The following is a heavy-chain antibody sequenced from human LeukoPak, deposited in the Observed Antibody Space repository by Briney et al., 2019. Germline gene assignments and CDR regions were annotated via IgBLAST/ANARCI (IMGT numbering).Heavy chain of an antibody. CDR1: GFTFGDYA. D-gene: IGHD3-22*01. CDR3: TRIYDSSGYYDYFDY. V-gene: IGHV3-49*04. CDR2: IRSKAYGGTT. Sequence: PGGSLRLSCTASGFTFGDYAVSWVRQAPGKGLEWVGFIRSKAYGGTTEYAASVKGRFTISRDDSKSIAYLQMNSLKTEDTAVYYCTRIYDSSGYYDYFDYWGQGTLVTVSS. J-gene: IGHJ4*02.